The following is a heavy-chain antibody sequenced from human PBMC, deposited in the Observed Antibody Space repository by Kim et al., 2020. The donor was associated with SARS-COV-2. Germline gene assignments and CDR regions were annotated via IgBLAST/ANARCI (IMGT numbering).Heavy chain of an antibody. CDR2: ISAYNGNT. Sequence: ASVKVSCKASGYTFTSYGISWVRQAPGQGLEWMGWISAYNGNTNYAQKLQGRVTMTTDTSTSTAYMELRSLRSDDTAVYYCARDHQGSLIAAAGTGVGYWGQGTLVTVSS. CDR3: ARDHQGSLIAAAGTGVGY. CDR1: GYTFTSYG. D-gene: IGHD6-13*01. V-gene: IGHV1-18*04. J-gene: IGHJ4*02.